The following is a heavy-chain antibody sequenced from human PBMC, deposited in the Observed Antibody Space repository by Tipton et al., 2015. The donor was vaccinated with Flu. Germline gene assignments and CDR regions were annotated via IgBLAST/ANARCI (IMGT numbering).Heavy chain of an antibody. CDR1: GGSLSYYY. J-gene: IGHJ4*02. V-gene: IGHV4-59*01. D-gene: IGHD3-10*01. CDR3: ARDRGWPAALDF. Sequence: GSLRLSCTVSGGSLSYYYWNWIRQPPGKGLEWIGFSYYSGSTAYNPALKSRVTISVDTSRNQFSLNLKSVTAADTAVYYCARDRGWPAALDFWSQGILVAVSS. CDR2: SYYSGST.